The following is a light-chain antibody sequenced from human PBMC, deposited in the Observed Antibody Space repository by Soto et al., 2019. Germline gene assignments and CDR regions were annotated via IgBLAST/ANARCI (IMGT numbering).Light chain of an antibody. J-gene: IGKJ1*01. CDR2: GAS. CDR3: QQYGTPPT. V-gene: IGKV3-20*01. CDR1: QSVSSSY. Sequence: EIVLTQSPGTLSLSPGERATLSCRASQSVSSSYLAWYQQKPGQAPRLLIYGASSRATGIPDRFSGSGSGTDFTLTISRLEPEDFVVYYWQQYGTPPTFGQGTKVEIK.